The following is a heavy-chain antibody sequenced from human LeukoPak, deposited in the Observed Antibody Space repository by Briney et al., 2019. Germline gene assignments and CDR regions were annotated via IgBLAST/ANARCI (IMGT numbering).Heavy chain of an antibody. CDR2: IAYDGGNK. Sequence: GRSLRLSCAASGFTFSSYAIHWVRQAPGKGLEWVAVIAYDGGNKCYADSVKGRFTISRDNSKNTLFLQMNSLRAEDTAVYYCARDEYYFGSGSYFYFDYWGQGTLLTVSS. CDR3: ARDEYYFGSGSYFYFDY. J-gene: IGHJ4*02. CDR1: GFTFSSYA. D-gene: IGHD3-10*01. V-gene: IGHV3-30-3*01.